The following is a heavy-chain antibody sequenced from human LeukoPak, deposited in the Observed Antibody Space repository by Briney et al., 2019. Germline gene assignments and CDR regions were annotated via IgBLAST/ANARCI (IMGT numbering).Heavy chain of an antibody. J-gene: IGHJ3*02. V-gene: IGHV4-34*01. CDR1: GGSFSGYY. Sequence: PSETLSLTCAVYGGSFSGYYWSWIRQPPGKGLEWIGEINHSGNTNYNPSLKSRVTISLDTSKNQFSLKLSSVTAADTAVYYCARHQAYYDILTGYASGLDAFDIWGQGTMVTVSS. CDR2: INHSGNT. D-gene: IGHD3-9*01. CDR3: ARHQAYYDILTGYASGLDAFDI.